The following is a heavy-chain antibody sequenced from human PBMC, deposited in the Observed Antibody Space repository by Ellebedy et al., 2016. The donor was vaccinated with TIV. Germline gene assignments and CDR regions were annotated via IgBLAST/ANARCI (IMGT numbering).Heavy chain of an antibody. J-gene: IGHJ6*02. CDR2: IIPIFGTA. V-gene: IGHV1-69*13. D-gene: IGHD2-15*01. Sequence: SVKVSCXASGGTFSSYAISWVRQAPGQGLEWMGGIIPIFGTANYAQKFQGRVTITADESTSTAYMELSSLRSEDTAVYYCARFHGGYDYYGMDVWGQGTTVTVSS. CDR1: GGTFSSYA. CDR3: ARFHGGYDYYGMDV.